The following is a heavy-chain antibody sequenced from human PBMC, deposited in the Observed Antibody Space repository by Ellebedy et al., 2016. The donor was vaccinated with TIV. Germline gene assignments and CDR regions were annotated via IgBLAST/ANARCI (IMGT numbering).Heavy chain of an antibody. J-gene: IGHJ4*02. CDR2: ISYDGSNK. D-gene: IGHD4-11*01. Sequence: PGGSLRLSCAASGFTFSSYGMHWVRQAPGKGLEWVAVISYDGSNKYYADSVKGRFTISRDNSKNTLYLQMNSLRAEDTAVYYCARAKYTTVTTHLSSYWGQGTLVTVSS. CDR3: ARAKYTTVTTHLSSY. V-gene: IGHV3-30*03. CDR1: GFTFSSYG.